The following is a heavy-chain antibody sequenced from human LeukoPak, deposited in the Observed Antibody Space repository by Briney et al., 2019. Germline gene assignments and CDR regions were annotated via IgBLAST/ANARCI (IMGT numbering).Heavy chain of an antibody. CDR1: GGSISSSGYY. CDR2: IYYTGST. Sequence: SETLSLTCTVSGGSISSSGYYWDWIRQPPGKGPEWIGNIYYTGSTYYNPSLKSRVTMSLDMSKNQFSLNLSSVTVADTAVYYCVRHWPSDYRVNDMDVWGQGTTVTVSS. D-gene: IGHD4-11*01. V-gene: IGHV4-39*01. CDR3: VRHWPSDYRVNDMDV. J-gene: IGHJ6*02.